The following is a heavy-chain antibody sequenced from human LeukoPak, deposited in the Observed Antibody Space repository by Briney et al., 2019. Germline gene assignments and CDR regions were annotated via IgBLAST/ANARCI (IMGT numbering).Heavy chain of an antibody. V-gene: IGHV4-34*01. Sequence: SETLSLTCAVYGGSFSGYYWSWIRQPPGKGLEWIGEINHSGSTNYNPSLKSRVTISVDTSKNQFSLKLSSVTAADTAVYYCARVRELYDSSGYYRYYFDYWGQGTLVTVSS. D-gene: IGHD3-22*01. CDR3: ARVRELYDSSGYYRYYFDY. CDR2: INHSGST. CDR1: GGSFSGYY. J-gene: IGHJ4*02.